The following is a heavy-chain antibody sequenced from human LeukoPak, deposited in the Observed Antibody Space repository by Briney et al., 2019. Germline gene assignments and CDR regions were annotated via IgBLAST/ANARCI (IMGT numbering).Heavy chain of an antibody. D-gene: IGHD2-2*01. CDR1: GASTSSVDYY. V-gene: IGHV4-30-4*01. CDR3: ARVRLEKVRAYYGMDV. Sequence: PSQTLSLTCTVSGASTSSVDYYWTWIRQTPGEGLEWIGFIYHNGNTQYNPSLESAITISIDTSKNQFSLTLSSVTAADTAVYYCARVRLEKVRAYYGMDVWGQGTTVTVSS. CDR2: IYHNGNT. J-gene: IGHJ6*02.